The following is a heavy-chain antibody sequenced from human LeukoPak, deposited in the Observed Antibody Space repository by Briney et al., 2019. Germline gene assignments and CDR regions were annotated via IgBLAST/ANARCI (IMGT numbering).Heavy chain of an antibody. CDR1: GFTFSSYW. CDR2: IKQDGSEK. V-gene: IGHV3-7*03. CDR3: ARVGYCSGGSCYVPFDY. D-gene: IGHD2-15*01. J-gene: IGHJ4*02. Sequence: GGSLRLSCAASGFTFSSYWMSWVRQAPGKGLEWVANIKQDGSEKYHVDSVKGRFTISRDNAKNSLYLQMNSLRAEDTAVYYCARVGYCSGGSCYVPFDYWGQGTLVTVSS.